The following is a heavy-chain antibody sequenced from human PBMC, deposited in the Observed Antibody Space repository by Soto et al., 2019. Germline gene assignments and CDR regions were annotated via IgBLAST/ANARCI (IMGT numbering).Heavy chain of an antibody. V-gene: IGHV1-2*04. CDR3: AGGLSIAARPDLFDY. J-gene: IGHJ4*02. Sequence: ASVKVSCKASGYTFTGYYMHWVRQAPGQGLEWMGWINPNSGGTNYAQKFQGWVTMTRDTSISTAYMELSRLRSDDTAVYYCAGGLSIAARPDLFDYWGQGTLVTVSS. CDR2: INPNSGGT. D-gene: IGHD6-6*01. CDR1: GYTFTGYY.